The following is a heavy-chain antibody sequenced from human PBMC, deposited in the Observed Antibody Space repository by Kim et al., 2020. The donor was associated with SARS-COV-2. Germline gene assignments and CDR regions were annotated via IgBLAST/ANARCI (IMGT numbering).Heavy chain of an antibody. J-gene: IGHJ4*02. CDR2: ISWDGGKI. D-gene: IGHD6-19*01. CDR3: AKEILSRFSSVPLAGGDLDC. Sequence: GGSLRLSCAASGFTFDDYGMHWVRQAPGKGLEWVSRISWDGGKIQYADSVKGRFTISRDNAKNSVYLQMNSLIIEDTALYYCAKEILSRFSSVPLAGGDLDCWGQGALVIVSS. CDR1: GFTFDDYG. V-gene: IGHV3-9*01.